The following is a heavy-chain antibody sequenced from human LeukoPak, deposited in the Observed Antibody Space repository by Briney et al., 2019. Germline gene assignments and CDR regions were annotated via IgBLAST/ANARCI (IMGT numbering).Heavy chain of an antibody. J-gene: IGHJ3*02. CDR2: IYYSGST. Sequence: TSETLSLTCTVSGGSISSYYWSWIRQPPGKGLEWIGYIYYSGSTNYNPSLKSRVTISVDTSKNQFSLKLSSVTAADTAVYYCVRQETHITMIVVVNRAGAFDIWGQGTMVTVSS. CDR1: GGSISSYY. V-gene: IGHV4-59*08. CDR3: VRQETHITMIVVVNRAGAFDI. D-gene: IGHD3-22*01.